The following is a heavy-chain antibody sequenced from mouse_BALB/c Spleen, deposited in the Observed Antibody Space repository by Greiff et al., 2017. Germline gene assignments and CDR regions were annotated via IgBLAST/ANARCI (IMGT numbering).Heavy chain of an antibody. CDR3: ARRGKNGNYDYAMDY. J-gene: IGHJ4*01. CDR1: GFAFSSYD. D-gene: IGHD2-1*01. V-gene: IGHV5-12-1*01. CDR2: ISSGGGST. Sequence: DVKLVESGGGLVKPGGSLKLSCAASGFAFSSYDMSWVRQTPEKRLEWVAYISSGGGSTYYPDTVKGRFTISRDNAKNTLYLQMSSLKSEDTAMYYCARRGKNGNYDYAMDYWGQGTSVTVSS.